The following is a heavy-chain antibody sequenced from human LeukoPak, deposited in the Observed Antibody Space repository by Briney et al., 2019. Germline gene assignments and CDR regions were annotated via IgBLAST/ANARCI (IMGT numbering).Heavy chain of an antibody. CDR2: ISYNGVT. J-gene: IGHJ5*02. CDR1: GDSFSRTSYY. Sequence: PSETVSLTCTVSGDSFSRTSYYWGWIRQAPGKGLDWIGSISYNGVTYLNPSIDSRVTNSADTSRPQVYLKLTSVTAADTGFYYCVRHGGISSLISYRWFDPWGQGKLVTVSS. CDR3: VRHGGISSLISYRWFDP. D-gene: IGHD3-3*01. V-gene: IGHV4-39*01.